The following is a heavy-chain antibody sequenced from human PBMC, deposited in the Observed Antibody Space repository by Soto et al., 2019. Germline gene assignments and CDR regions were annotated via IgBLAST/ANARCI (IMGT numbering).Heavy chain of an antibody. D-gene: IGHD3-10*01. Sequence: PGRSLRLSCASSALTFNNYDMQWVRQAPGKGLEWVAVISYDGSDKYYGDSVKGRFTISRDNSKNTLYLQMNSLRGDDTAVYYCAKDRGHYGSGSYYGTLHYYGMDVWGQGTTVTVSS. CDR1: ALTFNNYD. CDR2: ISYDGSDK. V-gene: IGHV3-30*18. CDR3: AKDRGHYGSGSYYGTLHYYGMDV. J-gene: IGHJ6*02.